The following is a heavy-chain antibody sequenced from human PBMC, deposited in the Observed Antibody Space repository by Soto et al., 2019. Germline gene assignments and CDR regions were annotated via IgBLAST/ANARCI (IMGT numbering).Heavy chain of an antibody. CDR2: INHSGST. Sequence: ASETLSITCAVYGGSFSGYYWGWIRKPPGKGLEWIGEINHSGSTNYNPSLKSRVTISVDTSKNQFSLKLSSVTAADTAVYYCARNSRRAGRYNGFDPWGQGTLVTVSS. J-gene: IGHJ5*02. CDR3: ARNSRRAGRYNGFDP. D-gene: IGHD6-19*01. CDR1: GGSFSGYY. V-gene: IGHV4-34*01.